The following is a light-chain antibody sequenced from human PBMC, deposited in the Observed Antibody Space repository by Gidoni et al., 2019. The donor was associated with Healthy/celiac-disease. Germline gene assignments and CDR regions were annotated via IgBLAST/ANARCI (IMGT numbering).Light chain of an antibody. J-gene: IGKJ2*01. Sequence: EIVLTQSPGTLSLSPGERATLSFRASQSVSSSYLAWYQQKPGQAPRLLIYGASSSATGIPDRFSGSVSGTDFTLTISRLEPEDFAVYYCQQYGSSPRNTFGQGTKLEIK. CDR1: QSVSSSY. V-gene: IGKV3-20*01. CDR2: GAS. CDR3: QQYGSSPRNT.